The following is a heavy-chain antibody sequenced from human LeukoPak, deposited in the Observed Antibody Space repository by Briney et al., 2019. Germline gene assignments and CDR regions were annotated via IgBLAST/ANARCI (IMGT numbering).Heavy chain of an antibody. CDR2: INPSGGST. CDR1: GHTFTSYY. Sequence: ASVKVSCKASGHTFTSYYMHWVRQAPGQGLEWMGIINPSGGSTSYAQKFQGRVTMTRDMSTSTVYMELSSLRSEDTAVYYCAREGSGAYCGGDCSSATTEFDYWGQGTLVTVSS. CDR3: AREGSGAYCGGDCSSATTEFDY. J-gene: IGHJ4*02. D-gene: IGHD2-21*02. V-gene: IGHV1-46*01.